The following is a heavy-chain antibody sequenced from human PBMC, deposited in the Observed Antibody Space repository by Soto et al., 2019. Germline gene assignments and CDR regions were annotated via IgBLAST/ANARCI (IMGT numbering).Heavy chain of an antibody. V-gene: IGHV4-34*01. D-gene: IGHD3-10*01. CDR3: ARGGLLWFGELLRYFDY. CDR1: GGSFSGYY. J-gene: IGHJ4*02. CDR2: INHSGST. Sequence: PSETLSLTCAVYGGSFSGYYWSWIRQPPGKGLEWIGEINHSGSTNYNPSLKSRVTISVDTSKNQFSLKLSPVTAADTAVYYCARGGLLWFGELLRYFDYWGQGTLVTVSS.